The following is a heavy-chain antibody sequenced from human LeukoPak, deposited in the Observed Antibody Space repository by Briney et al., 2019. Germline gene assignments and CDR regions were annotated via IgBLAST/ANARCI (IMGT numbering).Heavy chain of an antibody. CDR1: GFTFSSYA. J-gene: IGHJ5*02. CDR2: ISSNGHTT. V-gene: IGHV3-64*01. D-gene: IGHD2-2*01. CDR3: ARDSVRGSTSLLNWFDP. Sequence: GASLRLSCAASGFTFSSYAMHWVRQAPGKGLEYVSDISSNGHTTYYANSVKGRFTISRDNSKNTLYLHMGSLGAEDMAVYYCARDSVRGSTSLLNWFDPWGQGTLVT.